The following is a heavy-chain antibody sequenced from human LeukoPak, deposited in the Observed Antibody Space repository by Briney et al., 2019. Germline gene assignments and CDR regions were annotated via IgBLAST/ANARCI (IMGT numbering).Heavy chain of an antibody. Sequence: ASVKVSCKASGYRFISYGIYWVRQAPGQGLEWMGWISGNNVKTNYVQKLQGRVTMTTDTSSSTAYMELRSLRSDDTAVYYCARGYYYDSSGHAYFDYWGQGTLVTVSS. CDR3: ARGYYYDSSGHAYFDY. J-gene: IGHJ4*02. D-gene: IGHD3-22*01. CDR2: ISGNNVKT. CDR1: GYRFISYG. V-gene: IGHV1-18*01.